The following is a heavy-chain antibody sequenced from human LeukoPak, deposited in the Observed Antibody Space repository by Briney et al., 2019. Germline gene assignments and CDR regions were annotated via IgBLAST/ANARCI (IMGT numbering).Heavy chain of an antibody. CDR3: AREAPISDSGNYYKSLGY. V-gene: IGHV1-46*01. Sequence: ASVKVSCKASGYTFTSYYMHWVRQAPGQGLEWMGIINPSGGSTSYAQKFQGRVTMTRDMSTSTVYMELSSLRSEDTAVYYCAREAPISDSGNYYKSLGYWGQGTLVTVSS. CDR2: INPSGGST. D-gene: IGHD3-10*01. CDR1: GYTFTSYY. J-gene: IGHJ4*02.